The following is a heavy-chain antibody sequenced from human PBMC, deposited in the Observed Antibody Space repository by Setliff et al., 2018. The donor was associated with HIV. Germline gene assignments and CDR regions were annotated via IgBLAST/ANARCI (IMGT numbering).Heavy chain of an antibody. Sequence: SETLSLTCSVSGGSISSRSPYYWGWIRQPPGKGLEWIGSIYYSGSTYYNPSLQSRVTISVDTSNNQFFLKLTSVTAADTAVYYCARAGDYYDSRNYLTRGPTAFDIWGQGTMVTVSS. CDR3: ARAGDYYDSRNYLTRGPTAFDI. V-gene: IGHV4-39*02. CDR2: IYYSGST. CDR1: GGSISSRSPYY. J-gene: IGHJ3*02. D-gene: IGHD3-22*01.